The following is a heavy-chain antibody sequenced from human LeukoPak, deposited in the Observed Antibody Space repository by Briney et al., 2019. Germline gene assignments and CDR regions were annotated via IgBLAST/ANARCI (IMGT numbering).Heavy chain of an antibody. CDR2: INDDGSAT. CDR3: ARTAMVLHHFDY. J-gene: IGHJ4*02. V-gene: IGHV3-74*01. Sequence: PGGSLRLSCGASGFTFSNYWMHWVRQVPGKGLVWVSRINDDGSATFYADSVKGRFTISRDNAKNTLFLQINSLRAEDTAVYYCARTAMVLHHFDYWGQGTLVTVSS. CDR1: GFTFSNYW. D-gene: IGHD5-18*01.